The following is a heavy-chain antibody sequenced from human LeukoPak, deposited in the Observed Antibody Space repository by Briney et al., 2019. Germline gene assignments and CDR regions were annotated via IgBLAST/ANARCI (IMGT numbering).Heavy chain of an antibody. J-gene: IGHJ4*02. D-gene: IGHD5-12*01. CDR1: GFTFSSYA. CDR2: ISGSGGAT. Sequence: PGGPLRLSCAASGFTFSSYAMSWVRQAPGKGLEWVSVISGSGGATYYADSVKGRFTISRDNSKNTLYLQMNSLRAEDTAVYYCAKDGVATITFDSWGQGTLVTVSS. V-gene: IGHV3-23*01. CDR3: AKDGVATITFDS.